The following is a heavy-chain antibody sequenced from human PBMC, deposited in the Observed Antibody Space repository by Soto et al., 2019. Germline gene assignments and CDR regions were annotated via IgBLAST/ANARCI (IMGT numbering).Heavy chain of an antibody. J-gene: IGHJ4*02. CDR1: KRLYIGCR. D-gene: IGHD3-22*01. Sequence: KPSETLSLSCAEDKRLYIGCRCIFVNNPPGKGLEWIGEINHSGSTNYNPSLKSRVTISVDTSKNQFSLKLSSVTAADTAVYYCARELRVDGYYCYFDYWGQGTLVTVSS. V-gene: IGHV4-34*01. CDR2: INHSGST. CDR3: ARELRVDGYYCYFDY.